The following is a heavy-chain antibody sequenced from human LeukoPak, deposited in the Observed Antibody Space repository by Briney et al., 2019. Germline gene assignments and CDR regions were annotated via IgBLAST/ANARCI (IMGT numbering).Heavy chain of an antibody. Sequence: GPVKVSCKASGYTFTGYYMRWVRQAPGQGLEWMGWINPNSGGTNYAQKFQGRVTMTRDTSINTAYMELSRLRSDDTAVYYCARDQVGATAFDYWGQGTLVTVSS. CDR3: ARDQVGATAFDY. V-gene: IGHV1-2*02. CDR2: INPNSGGT. J-gene: IGHJ4*02. D-gene: IGHD1-26*01. CDR1: GYTFTGYY.